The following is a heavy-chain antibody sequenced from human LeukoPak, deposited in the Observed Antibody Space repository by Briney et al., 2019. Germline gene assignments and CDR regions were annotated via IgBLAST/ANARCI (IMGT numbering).Heavy chain of an antibody. J-gene: IGHJ4*02. CDR3: ASIVVVYFDY. V-gene: IGHV3-23*01. Sequence: GGSLRLSCAASGFTFSSYAMSWVRQAPGKGLEWVSAISGSGGSTYYADSVKGRFTISRDNSKNTPYLQMNSLRAEDTAVYYCASIVVVYFDYWGQGTLVTVSS. D-gene: IGHD3-22*01. CDR2: ISGSGGST. CDR1: GFTFSSYA.